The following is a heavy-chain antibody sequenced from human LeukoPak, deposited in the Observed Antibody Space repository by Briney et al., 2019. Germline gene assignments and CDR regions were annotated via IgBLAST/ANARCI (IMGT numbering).Heavy chain of an antibody. Sequence: ASVKVSCKASGYTFTSYGISWVRQAPGQGLEWMGWISAYNGNTNYAQKLQGRVTMTTDTSTSTAYMELRSLRSDGTAVYYCARDLAKNYDILTGYSNPGYWGQGTLVTVSS. CDR1: GYTFTSYG. D-gene: IGHD3-9*01. J-gene: IGHJ4*02. CDR2: ISAYNGNT. CDR3: ARDLAKNYDILTGYSNPGY. V-gene: IGHV1-18*01.